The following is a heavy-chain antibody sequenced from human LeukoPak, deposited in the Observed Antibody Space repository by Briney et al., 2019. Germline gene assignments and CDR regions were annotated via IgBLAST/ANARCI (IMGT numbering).Heavy chain of an antibody. CDR1: GGSISRYY. J-gene: IGHJ4*02. Sequence: PSETLSLTCTVSGGSISRYYWSWIRQPPGKELERIGYIYYSGTTNYNPSLKSRVTISVDTSKNQFSLKLSSVTAADTALYYCARHDMDVAGAGLDYFDYWGQGTLVTVSS. D-gene: IGHD1-26*01. V-gene: IGHV4-59*08. CDR3: ARHDMDVAGAGLDYFDY. CDR2: IYYSGTT.